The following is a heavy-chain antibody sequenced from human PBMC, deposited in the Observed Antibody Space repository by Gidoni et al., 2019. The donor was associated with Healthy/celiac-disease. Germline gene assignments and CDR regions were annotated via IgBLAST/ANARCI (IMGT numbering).Heavy chain of an antibody. J-gene: IGHJ4*02. V-gene: IGHV3-7*05. CDR3: ARVSFLEWANFDY. CDR1: GFTFSSYW. Sequence: EVQLVESGGGLVQPGGSLRLSCAASGFTFSSYWMSWVRQAPGKGLEWVANIKQDGSEKYYVDSVKGRFTISRDNAKNSLYLQMNSLRAEDKAVYYCARVSFLEWANFDYWGQGTLVTVSS. CDR2: IKQDGSEK. D-gene: IGHD3-3*01.